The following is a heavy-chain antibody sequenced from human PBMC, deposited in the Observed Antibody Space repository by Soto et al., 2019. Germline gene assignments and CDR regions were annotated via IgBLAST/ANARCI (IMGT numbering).Heavy chain of an antibody. V-gene: IGHV4-39*01. D-gene: IGHD5-12*01. CDR1: GGSISSSDYY. CDR2: IYYSGST. J-gene: IGHJ3*01. Sequence: QLQLQESGPGLVKPSETLSLTCTVSGGSISSSDYYWGWIRQPPGKGLEWIGSIYYSGSTYSTPSLKSRVTISVDTSKNQFSLKLTSVTAADTAVYYCASQMWDSGYAPAAFNLWGQGTMVTVSS. CDR3: ASQMWDSGYAPAAFNL.